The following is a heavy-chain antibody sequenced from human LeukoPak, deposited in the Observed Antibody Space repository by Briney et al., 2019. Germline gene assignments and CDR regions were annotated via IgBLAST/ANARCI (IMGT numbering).Heavy chain of an antibody. Sequence: SETLSLTCTVSGGSTSSYYWSWIQQPPGKGLEWIGYIYYSGSTNYNPSLKSRVTISVDTSKNQFSLKLSSVTAADTAVYYCARENVVGAIFDYWGQGTLVTVSS. CDR3: ARENVVGAIFDY. CDR1: GGSTSSYY. V-gene: IGHV4-59*01. D-gene: IGHD1-26*01. J-gene: IGHJ4*02. CDR2: IYYSGST.